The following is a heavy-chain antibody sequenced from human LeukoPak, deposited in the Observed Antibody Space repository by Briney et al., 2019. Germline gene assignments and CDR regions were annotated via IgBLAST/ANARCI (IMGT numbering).Heavy chain of an antibody. J-gene: IGHJ6*03. CDR2: IYTSGSN. Sequence: SETLSLTCTVSGGSISSYYWSWIRQPAGKGLEWIGRIYTSGSNNYNPSLKSRVTMSVDTSKNQFSLKLSSVTAADTAVYYCARGGSSWPNYYYYMDVWGKGSTVSVSS. D-gene: IGHD6-13*01. V-gene: IGHV4-4*07. CDR3: ARGGSSWPNYYYYMDV. CDR1: GGSISSYY.